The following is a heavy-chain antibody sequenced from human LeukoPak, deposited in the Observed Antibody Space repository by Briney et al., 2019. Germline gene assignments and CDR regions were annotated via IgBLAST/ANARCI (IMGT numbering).Heavy chain of an antibody. CDR3: AREAPHCTNGVCYHWFDP. V-gene: IGHV1-2*02. J-gene: IGHJ5*02. Sequence: GASVTVSCKASGYTFTGYYMHWVRQAPGQGLEWMGWINPNSGGTNYAQKFQGRVTITRDTSISTAYMELSRLRSDDTAVYYCAREAPHCTNGVCYHWFDPWGQGTLVTVSS. D-gene: IGHD2-8*01. CDR2: INPNSGGT. CDR1: GYTFTGYY.